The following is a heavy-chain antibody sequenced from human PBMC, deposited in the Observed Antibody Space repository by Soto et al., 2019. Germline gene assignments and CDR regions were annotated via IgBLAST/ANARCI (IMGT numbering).Heavy chain of an antibody. CDR3: ARSGYCTNGVCYYYYGMDV. CDR1: GGTFSSYA. CDR2: SIPIFGTA. J-gene: IGHJ6*02. D-gene: IGHD2-8*01. Sequence: QVQLVQSGAEVKKPGSSVKVSCKASGGTFSSYAISWVRQAPGQGLEWMGGSIPIFGTANYAQKFQGRVTITADESTSTAYMELSSLRSEDTAVYYCARSGYCTNGVCYYYYGMDVWGQGTTVTVSS. V-gene: IGHV1-69*01.